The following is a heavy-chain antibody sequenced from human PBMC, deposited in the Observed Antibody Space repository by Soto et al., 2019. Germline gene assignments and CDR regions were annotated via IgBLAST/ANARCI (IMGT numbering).Heavy chain of an antibody. CDR2: INPNSGGT. CDR1: GYTFTGYY. V-gene: IGHV1-2*04. CDR3: ARARGYSYGGVDAFDI. J-gene: IGHJ3*02. Sequence: QVQLVQSGAEVKKPGASVKVSCKASGYTFTGYYMHWVRQAPGQGLEWMGWINPNSGGTNYAQKFQGWVTMTRDTSISTAYMELSRLRSDDTAVYYCARARGYSYGGVDAFDIWGQGTMVTVSS. D-gene: IGHD5-18*01.